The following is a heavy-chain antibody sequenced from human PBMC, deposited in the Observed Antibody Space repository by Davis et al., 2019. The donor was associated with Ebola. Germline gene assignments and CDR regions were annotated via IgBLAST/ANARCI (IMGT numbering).Heavy chain of an antibody. CDR2: INQGGSVT. CDR1: GLTFSNSW. Sequence: GESLKISCTASGLTFSNSWMSWVRQAPGKGLEWVANINQGGSVTNYVGSVKGRFTISRENAKNSLYLQMNSLRAEDTAIYYCARDWAGGATDYWGQGTLVTVSS. V-gene: IGHV3-7*01. D-gene: IGHD3-16*01. J-gene: IGHJ4*02. CDR3: ARDWAGGATDY.